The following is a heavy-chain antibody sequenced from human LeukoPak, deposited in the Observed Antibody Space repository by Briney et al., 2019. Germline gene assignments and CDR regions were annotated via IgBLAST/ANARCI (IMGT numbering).Heavy chain of an antibody. J-gene: IGHJ4*02. CDR2: IYSGGST. CDR1: GFPLSSNY. D-gene: IGHD3-3*01. Sequence: GGSLTLSCAASGFPLSSNYMSWVRQAPGKGLEWVAVIYSGGSTYYEHSVKGRFTISIDNSKNTLSLQMNTLTAADTALYYCCMGDGSGYNDYWGQGTLVTVSS. V-gene: IGHV3-53*01. CDR3: CMGDGSGYNDY.